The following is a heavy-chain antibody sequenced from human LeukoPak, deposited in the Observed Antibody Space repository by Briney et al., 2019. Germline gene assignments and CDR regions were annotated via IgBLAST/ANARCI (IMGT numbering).Heavy chain of an antibody. V-gene: IGHV4-59*01. CDR2: IYYRGST. CDR3: ARGYSRLNWFDP. CDR1: GFTFNTYT. J-gene: IGHJ5*02. Sequence: GSLRLSCAASGFTFNTYTMHWIRQPPGKGLEWIGYIYYRGSTSYNPSLQSRVTISIDTSKNQFSLKLSSVTAADTAVYYCARGYSRLNWFDPWGQGTLVTVSS. D-gene: IGHD6-13*01.